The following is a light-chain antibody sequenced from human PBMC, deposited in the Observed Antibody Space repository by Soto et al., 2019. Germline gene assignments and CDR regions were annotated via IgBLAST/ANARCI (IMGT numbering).Light chain of an antibody. Sequence: DIPMTQSPSSLSASVGDRVSVTCRASQSISTFLNWYQQRPGEAPKLLIYAASSLQSSVLSRFSGSGSGADFTLTIGSLQPEDFATYYCQHSYTTPRTFGQGTKV. J-gene: IGKJ1*01. CDR3: QHSYTTPRT. V-gene: IGKV1-39*01. CDR2: AAS. CDR1: QSISTF.